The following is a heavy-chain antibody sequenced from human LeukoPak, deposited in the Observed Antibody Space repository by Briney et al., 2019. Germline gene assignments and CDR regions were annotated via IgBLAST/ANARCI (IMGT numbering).Heavy chain of an antibody. CDR1: GFTVSSNY. V-gene: IGHV3-53*01. Sequence: GGSLRLSCAASGFTVSSNYMSWVRQAPGKGLEWVSVIYSGGTTHYADSVKGRFTISRDNSKNTLYLQMNSLRAEDTAVYYCARDHIKGDAFDIWGQGTMDTVSS. J-gene: IGHJ3*02. CDR3: ARDHIKGDAFDI. CDR2: IYSGGTT.